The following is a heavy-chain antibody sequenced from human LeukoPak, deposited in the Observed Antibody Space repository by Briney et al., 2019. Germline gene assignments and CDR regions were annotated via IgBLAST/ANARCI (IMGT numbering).Heavy chain of an antibody. CDR2: ISGPGTII. CDR3: ARTADDEFDN. Sequence: PGESLRLSCAASGFTFGDYYMNWIRQAPGKALEWVAFISGPGTIIYYADSVEGRFTISRDNAKNSLSLQINSLRVEDTAIYYCARTADDEFDNWGQGNLVIVSS. D-gene: IGHD7-27*01. CDR1: GFTFGDYY. J-gene: IGHJ4*02. V-gene: IGHV3-11*01.